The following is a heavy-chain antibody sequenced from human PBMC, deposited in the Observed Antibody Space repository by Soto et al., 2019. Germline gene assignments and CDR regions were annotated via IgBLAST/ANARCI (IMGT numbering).Heavy chain of an antibody. V-gene: IGHV4-59*01. Sequence: SETLSLTCTVSGGSISSYYWSWIRQPPGKGLEWIGYIYYSGSTNYNPSLKRRVTISVDTSKNQFSLKLSSVTAADTAVYYCARGYSSSWLPYYYYGMDVWGQGTTVTVSS. CDR2: IYYSGST. CDR1: GGSISSYY. J-gene: IGHJ6*02. CDR3: ARGYSSSWLPYYYYGMDV. D-gene: IGHD6-13*01.